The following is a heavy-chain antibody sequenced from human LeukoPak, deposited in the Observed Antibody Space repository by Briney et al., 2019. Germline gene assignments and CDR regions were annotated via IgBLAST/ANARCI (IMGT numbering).Heavy chain of an antibody. D-gene: IGHD2/OR15-2a*01. J-gene: IGHJ4*02. CDR3: ARSARSNVNFF. V-gene: IGHV3-7*05. CDR2: IKPDGSEK. CDR1: GFTFSSYW. Sequence: GGSLRLSCAASGFTFSSYWMAWVRQAPGKGLEWVTSIKPDGSEKRYVDSVKGRFTISRDNTKNSLYLQMSSLRAENTAVYYCARSARSNVNFFWGQGTLVTVSS.